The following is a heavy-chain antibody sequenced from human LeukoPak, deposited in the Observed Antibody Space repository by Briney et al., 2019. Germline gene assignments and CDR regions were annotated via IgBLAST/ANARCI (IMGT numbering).Heavy chain of an antibody. J-gene: IGHJ4*02. CDR3: ARAPRLR. CDR1: GYSISSGYY. V-gene: IGHV4-38-2*02. CDR2: IYHSGST. Sequence: SETLSLTCTVSGYSISSGYYWGWIRQPPGKGLEWIGSIYHSGSTYYNPSLKSRVTISVDTSKYQFSLKLSSVTAADTAVYYCARAPRLRWGQGTLVTVSS. D-gene: IGHD5-12*01.